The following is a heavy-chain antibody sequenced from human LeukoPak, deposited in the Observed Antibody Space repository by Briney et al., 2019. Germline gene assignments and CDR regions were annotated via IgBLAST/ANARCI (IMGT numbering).Heavy chain of an antibody. CDR1: GYTFTSYG. Sequence: AAVKVCYKASGYTFTSYGISWVRQAPGQGLEWMGWISAYNGNTNYAQKLQGRVTMTTDTSTSTAYMELRSLRSDDTAVYYCARFLVPTYYMVVWGKEPSHTLSS. V-gene: IGHV1-18*01. J-gene: IGHJ6*03. CDR2: ISAYNGNT. D-gene: IGHD2-2*01. CDR3: ARFLVPTYYMVV.